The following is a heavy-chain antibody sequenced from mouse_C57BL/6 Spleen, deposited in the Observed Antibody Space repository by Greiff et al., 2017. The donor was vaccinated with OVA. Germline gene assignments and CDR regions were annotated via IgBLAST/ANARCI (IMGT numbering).Heavy chain of an antibody. CDR1: GYAFSSSW. D-gene: IGHD2-4*01. V-gene: IGHV1-82*01. CDR2: IYPGDGDT. CDR3: ATYDYDGGEVGMDY. Sequence: QVQLKESGPELVKPGASVKISCKASGYAFSSSWMNWVKQRPGKGLEWIGRIYPGDGDTNYNGKFKGKATLTADKSSSTAYMQLSSLTSEDSAVYFCATYDYDGGEVGMDYWGQGTSVTVSS. J-gene: IGHJ4*01.